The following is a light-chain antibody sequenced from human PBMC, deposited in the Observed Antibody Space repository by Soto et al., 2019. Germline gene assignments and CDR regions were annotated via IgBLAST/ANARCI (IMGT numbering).Light chain of an antibody. CDR2: DAS. V-gene: IGKV1-33*01. Sequence: DIQMTHSRSSLSASVGDRVTITCQASQDISNHLNWYQQKPGKAPKLLIYDASNLETGVPSRFSGSGSGTDFTFTISSLQPEDIATYYCQQYDNLPITFGQGTRLEIK. CDR3: QQYDNLPIT. CDR1: QDISNH. J-gene: IGKJ5*01.